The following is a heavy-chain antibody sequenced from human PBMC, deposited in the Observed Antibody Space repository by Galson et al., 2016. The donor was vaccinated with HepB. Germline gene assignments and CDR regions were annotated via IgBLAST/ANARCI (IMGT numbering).Heavy chain of an antibody. Sequence: QSGAEVKEPGESLRISCQGSGYNFHTYWLGWVRQMPGKGLEWMGIIYPDDSDTTYSPSFQGQVTISADKSINTAYLQWSSLKASDTAMYYCASSVGVAGLDYWGQGTLVTVSS. CDR3: ASSVGVAGLDY. J-gene: IGHJ4*02. V-gene: IGHV5-51*01. D-gene: IGHD6-19*01. CDR2: IYPDDSDT. CDR1: GYNFHTYW.